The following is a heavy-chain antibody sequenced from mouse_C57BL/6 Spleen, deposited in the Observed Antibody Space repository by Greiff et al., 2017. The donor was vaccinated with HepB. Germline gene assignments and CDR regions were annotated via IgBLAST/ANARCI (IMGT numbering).Heavy chain of an antibody. Sequence: QVQLQQSGAELVKPGASVKLSCKASGYTFTSYWMHWVKQRPGQGLEWIGMIHPNSGSTNYNEKFKSKATLTVDKSSSTAYMQLSSLTSEDSAVYYCATYSNLYYAMDYWGQGTSVTVSS. D-gene: IGHD2-5*01. CDR3: ATYSNLYYAMDY. CDR1: GYTFTSYW. J-gene: IGHJ4*01. CDR2: IHPNSGST. V-gene: IGHV1-64*01.